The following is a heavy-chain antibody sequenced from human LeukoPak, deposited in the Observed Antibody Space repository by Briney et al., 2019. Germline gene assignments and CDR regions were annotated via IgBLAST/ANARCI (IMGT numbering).Heavy chain of an antibody. Sequence: PGGSLRLSCADSGFTFSSYWMTWVRQAPGKGLEWVANINRDGSEKNYVDSVKGRFTISRDNAKNSLYLQMSTLRAEDTAVYYCARDFGYCSGGNCYTVLDYWGQGTLVTVSS. CDR3: ARDFGYCSGGNCYTVLDY. V-gene: IGHV3-7*01. D-gene: IGHD2-15*01. J-gene: IGHJ4*02. CDR1: GFTFSSYW. CDR2: INRDGSEK.